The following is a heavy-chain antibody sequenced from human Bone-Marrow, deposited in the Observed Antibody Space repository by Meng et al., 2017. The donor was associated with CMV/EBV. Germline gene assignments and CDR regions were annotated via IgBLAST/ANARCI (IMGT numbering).Heavy chain of an antibody. CDR2: ISSSSSYI. V-gene: IGHV3-21*04. CDR1: GFTFSSYS. J-gene: IGHJ4*02. CDR3: AKGGVVIPTAMSY. Sequence: GGSLRLSCAASGFTFSSYSMNWVRQAPGKGLEWVSSISSSSSYIYYADSVKGRFTISRDNAKNSLYLQMNSLRTEDTALYYCAKGGVVIPTAMSYWGQGTLVTVSS. D-gene: IGHD2-2*01.